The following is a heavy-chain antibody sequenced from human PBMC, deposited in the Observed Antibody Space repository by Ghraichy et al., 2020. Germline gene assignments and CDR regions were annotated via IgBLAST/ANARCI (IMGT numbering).Heavy chain of an antibody. Sequence: SETLSLTCTVSGGSISSYYWSWIRQPPGKGLEWIGYIYYTGTTNYNPSLKSRLTISVYTSTNHFSLRLSSVTAADTAIYYCARYTVAAAGSFYYFDYWGQGKLVTVSS. CDR2: IYYTGTT. CDR1: GGSISSYY. J-gene: IGHJ4*02. V-gene: IGHV4-59*01. CDR3: ARYTVAAAGSFYYFDY. D-gene: IGHD6-13*01.